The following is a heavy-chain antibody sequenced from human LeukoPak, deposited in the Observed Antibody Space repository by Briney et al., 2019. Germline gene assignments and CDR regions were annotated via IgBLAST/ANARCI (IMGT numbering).Heavy chain of an antibody. CDR3: AKDTGRRYPGAFDI. CDR2: ISGSGGST. D-gene: IGHD2-2*02. V-gene: IGHV3-23*01. CDR1: GFTVSSSY. Sequence: GGSLRLSCAASGFTVSSSYMSWVRQAPGKGLEWVSAISGSGGSTYYADSVKGRFTISRDNSKNTLYLQMNSLRAEDTAVYYCAKDTGRRYPGAFDIWGQGTMVTVSS. J-gene: IGHJ3*02.